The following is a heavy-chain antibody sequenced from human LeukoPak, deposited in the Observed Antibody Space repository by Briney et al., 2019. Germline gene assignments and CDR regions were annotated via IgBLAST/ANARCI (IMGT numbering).Heavy chain of an antibody. CDR2: IGGNGQT. CDR3: AKASWVSSTDAVR. D-gene: IGHD3-16*01. CDR1: GVRFSSFA. V-gene: IGHV3-23*01. J-gene: IGHJ4*02. Sequence: GGSLRLSCAAPGVRFSSFAMSWVRQGPARGLEWVLRIGGNGQTFYADSVKGRFTLSSDSSRNTVYFQLYNLRVEDTVIYYCAKASWVSSTDAVRWGQGTLVTVSS.